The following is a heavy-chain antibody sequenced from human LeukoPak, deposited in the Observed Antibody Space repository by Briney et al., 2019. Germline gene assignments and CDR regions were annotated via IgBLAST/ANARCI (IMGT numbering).Heavy chain of an antibody. CDR1: GFTFSNAW. V-gene: IGHV3-15*07. J-gene: IGHJ4*02. CDR3: STTYYYDSSEGY. CDR2: IKSKTDGGTT. D-gene: IGHD3-22*01. Sequence: TGGSLRLSCAASGFTFSNAWMNWVRQAPGKGLEWVGRIKSKTDGGTTDYAAPVKGRFTISRDDSKNTLYLQMNSLKTEDTAMYYCSTTYYYDSSEGYWGQGTLVTVSS.